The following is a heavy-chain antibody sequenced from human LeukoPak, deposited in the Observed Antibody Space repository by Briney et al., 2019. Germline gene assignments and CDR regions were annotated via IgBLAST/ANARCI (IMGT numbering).Heavy chain of an antibody. V-gene: IGHV4-4*07. CDR2: KYTSGST. CDR1: GGSISSYY. J-gene: IGHJ5*02. Sequence: SETLSLTCTVSGGSISSYYWSWIRQPAGKGLEWIGRKYTSGSTNYNPSLKSRVTMSVDTSKNQFSLKLSSVTAADTAVYYCARDLRGVDGSGGSRWFDPWGQGTLVTVSS. D-gene: IGHD3-10*01. CDR3: ARDLRGVDGSGGSRWFDP.